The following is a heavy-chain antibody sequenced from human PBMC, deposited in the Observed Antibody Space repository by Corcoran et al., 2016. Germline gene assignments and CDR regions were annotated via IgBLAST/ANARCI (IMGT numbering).Heavy chain of an antibody. V-gene: IGHV3-15*07. D-gene: IGHD1-1*01. CDR3: TTTNWNEDAFDS. J-gene: IGHJ3*02. CDR2: IKSKTAGGTT. Sequence: EVQLVESGGGLVKPGGSLRLSCAASGFTFSNAWMNWVRQAPGKGLEWGGRIKSKTAGGTTDYAAPVKGRFTISRDDSKNTLYLQMNSLKTEDSAVYYCTTTNWNEDAFDSWGQGTMVTVSS. CDR1: GFTFSNAW.